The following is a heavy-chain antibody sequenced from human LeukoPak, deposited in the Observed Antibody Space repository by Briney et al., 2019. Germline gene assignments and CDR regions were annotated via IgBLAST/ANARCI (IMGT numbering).Heavy chain of an antibody. CDR3: ARDLYSSGWAYYLDY. D-gene: IGHD6-19*01. V-gene: IGHV1-2*02. CDR1: GYTFTGYY. Sequence: PGASVKVSCKASGYTFTGYYMHWVRQAPGQGPEWMGWIIPKSGGTDYAHKFQGRVTMTRDTSISTASMELSRLISDDTAVYYCARDLYSSGWAYYLDYWGQGTLVTVSA. J-gene: IGHJ4*02. CDR2: IIPKSGGT.